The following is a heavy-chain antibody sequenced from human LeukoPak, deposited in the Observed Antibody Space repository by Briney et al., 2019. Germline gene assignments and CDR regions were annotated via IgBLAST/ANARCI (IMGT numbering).Heavy chain of an antibody. D-gene: IGHD6-19*01. CDR1: GFTFSSYW. Sequence: GGSLRLSCAASGFTFSSYWMHWVRQAPGKGLVWVSRINSDGSSTSYADSVKGRFTISRDNAKNTLYLQMNSLRDEDTAVYYCASGVIAVAADDYWGQGTLVTVSS. V-gene: IGHV3-74*01. CDR3: ASGVIAVAADDY. J-gene: IGHJ4*02. CDR2: INSDGSST.